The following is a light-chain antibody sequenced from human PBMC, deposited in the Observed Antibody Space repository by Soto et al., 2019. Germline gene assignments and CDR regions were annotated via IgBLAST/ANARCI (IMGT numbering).Light chain of an antibody. J-gene: IGLJ1*01. V-gene: IGLV2-14*01. Sequence: QSALTQPASVSGSPGQSITISCTGTTSDVGGYNFVSWYQQHPGKAPHLVIYEVNYRPSGVSHRFSASKSGNTASLTISGLQAEDEAEYYCSSYTTSNSYVFGTGTKVTVL. CDR3: SSYTTSNSYV. CDR2: EVN. CDR1: TSDVGGYNF.